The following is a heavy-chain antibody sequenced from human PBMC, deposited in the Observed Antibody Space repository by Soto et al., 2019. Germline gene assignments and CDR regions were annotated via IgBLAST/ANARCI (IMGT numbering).Heavy chain of an antibody. CDR2: LYGSGRGI. V-gene: IGHV3-23*05. J-gene: IGHJ1*01. D-gene: IGHD2-21*02. Sequence: DVPLVESGGGLARPGGSLRLSCRGSGFSFTSYALAWVRQAPGKGLECVAGLYGSGRGIEYADSVRGRFTISRDNSRNTVYLDMNSLRGDDTAVYYSAKDDVPGDGWWRLEHWGRGTVVTVS. CDR3: AKDDVPGDGWWRLEH. CDR1: GFSFTSYA.